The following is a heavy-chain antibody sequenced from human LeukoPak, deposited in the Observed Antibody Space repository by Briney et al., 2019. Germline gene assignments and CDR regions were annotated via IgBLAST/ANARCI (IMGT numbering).Heavy chain of an antibody. CDR1: GCRFTSYW. CDR2: IYPGDSDT. D-gene: IGHD2-15*01. Sequence: GESLQISCKGSGCRFTSYWIGWVRQMPGKGLVWMGIIYPGDSDTRYSPSFQGQVTISADKSSSTAYLQWSSLKASDTAMYYCATDTGYGSRYYWGQGTLVTVSS. CDR3: ATDTGYGSRYY. J-gene: IGHJ4*02. V-gene: IGHV5-51*01.